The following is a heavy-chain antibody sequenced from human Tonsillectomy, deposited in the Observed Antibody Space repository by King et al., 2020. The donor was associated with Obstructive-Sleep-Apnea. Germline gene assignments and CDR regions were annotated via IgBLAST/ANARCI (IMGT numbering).Heavy chain of an antibody. Sequence: QMQLQESGPGLVKPSQTLSLTCAVSGGSISSGGYSWSWIRQPPGKGLEWIGYIYYSGSTYYNPSLKSRIIISVDTSKNQFSLKVSSVTAADTAVYYCARYSITWSNFDYWGQGTPITVSS. V-gene: IGHV4-30-4*07. D-gene: IGHD4-11*01. CDR2: IYYSGST. J-gene: IGHJ4*02. CDR1: GGSISSGGYS. CDR3: ARYSITWSNFDY.